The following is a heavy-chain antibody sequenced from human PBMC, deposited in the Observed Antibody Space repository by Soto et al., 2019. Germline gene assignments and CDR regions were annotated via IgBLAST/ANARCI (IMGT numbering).Heavy chain of an antibody. V-gene: IGHV3-30-3*01. Sequence: RSLRLACAASVFTFSSYAMHWVRQAPGKGLEWVAVISYDGSNKYYADSVKGRFTISRDNSKNTLYLQMNSLRAEDTAVYYCARDRPTFSYYYGSGSFPDYWGQGTLVTVSS. CDR2: ISYDGSNK. D-gene: IGHD3-10*01. J-gene: IGHJ4*02. CDR3: ARDRPTFSYYYGSGSFPDY. CDR1: VFTFSSYA.